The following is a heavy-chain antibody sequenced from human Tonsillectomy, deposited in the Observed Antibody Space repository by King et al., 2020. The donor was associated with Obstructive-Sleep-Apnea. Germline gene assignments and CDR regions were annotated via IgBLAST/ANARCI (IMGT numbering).Heavy chain of an antibody. Sequence: QLVQSGAEVKKPGESLKISCRGSGYSFTTYWIGWVRQMPGKGLEWMGIIYPGDSYTRYSPSFQGQVTISAAKSISTAYLQWNSLKASDTAMYYCARGLRYFDWLSAFDIWGQGTLVTVSS. J-gene: IGHJ3*02. V-gene: IGHV5-51*01. CDR3: ARGLRYFDWLSAFDI. CDR2: IYPGDSYT. D-gene: IGHD3-9*01. CDR1: GYSFTTYW.